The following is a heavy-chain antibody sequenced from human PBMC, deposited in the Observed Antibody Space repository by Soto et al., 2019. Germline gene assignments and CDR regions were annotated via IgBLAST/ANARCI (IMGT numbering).Heavy chain of an antibody. CDR1: GYTFTSYG. V-gene: IGHV1-18*01. Sequence: QVQLVQSGAEVKKPGASVKVSCKASGYTFTSYGISWVRQAPGQGLEWMGWISAYNGNTNYAQKLQGRVTMTADTSTSTAYMELRSLRSDDTAVYYCAREYGDYYYYYGMDVWGQGTTVTVSS. CDR3: AREYGDYYYYYGMDV. J-gene: IGHJ6*02. CDR2: ISAYNGNT. D-gene: IGHD4-17*01.